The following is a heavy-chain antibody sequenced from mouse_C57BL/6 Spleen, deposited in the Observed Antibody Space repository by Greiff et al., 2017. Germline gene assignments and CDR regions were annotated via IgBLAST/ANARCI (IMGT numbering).Heavy chain of an antibody. V-gene: IGHV1-53*01. Sequence: QVQLQQPGTELVKPGASVKLSCKASGYTFTSYWMHWVKQRPGQGLEWIGNINPSNGGTNYNEKFKSKATLTVDKSSSTAYMQLSSLTSEDSAGYYCARESYYGSSPFAMDYWGQGTSVTVSS. J-gene: IGHJ4*01. CDR1: GYTFTSYW. D-gene: IGHD1-1*01. CDR2: INPSNGGT. CDR3: ARESYYGSSPFAMDY.